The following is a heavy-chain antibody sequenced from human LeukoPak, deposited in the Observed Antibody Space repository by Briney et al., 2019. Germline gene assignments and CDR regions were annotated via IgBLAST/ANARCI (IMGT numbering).Heavy chain of an antibody. V-gene: IGHV3-30-3*01. CDR3: AREVRLWDYYDSSGYSRDDAFDI. D-gene: IGHD3-22*01. CDR2: ISYDGSNK. CDR1: GFTFSSYA. Sequence: GGSLRLSCAASGFTFSSYAMHWVRQAPGKGLEWVAVISYDGSNKYYADSVKGRFTISRDNSKNTLYLQMNSLRAEDTAVYYCAREVRLWDYYDSSGYSRDDAFDIWGQGTMVTVSS. J-gene: IGHJ3*02.